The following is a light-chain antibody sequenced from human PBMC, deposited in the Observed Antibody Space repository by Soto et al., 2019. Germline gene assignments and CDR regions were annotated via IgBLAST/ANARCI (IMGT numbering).Light chain of an antibody. CDR1: QTVNTY. Sequence: DIQMTQFPSSLSASVGDRVTISCRASQTVNTYLHWYQQKPGKAPKLLIYAASNLQSGVPSRFSGSGSGTNFTLSLNSLQPEDFATYYCQQGYSNPWTFGQGTKVDIK. CDR3: QQGYSNPWT. J-gene: IGKJ1*01. CDR2: AAS. V-gene: IGKV1-39*01.